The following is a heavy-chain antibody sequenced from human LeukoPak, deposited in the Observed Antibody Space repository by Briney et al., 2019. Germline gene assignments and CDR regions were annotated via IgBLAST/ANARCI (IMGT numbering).Heavy chain of an antibody. D-gene: IGHD3-10*01. CDR1: GDSISSSSSY. CDR3: ARTRYYYNSRSYGAPYYFDY. J-gene: IGHJ4*02. CDR2: FYYTGST. V-gene: IGHV4-39*01. Sequence: PSETLSLTCIVSGDSISSSSSYWGWIRQPPGTGLEWIGNFYYTGSTYYNPSLKSRVTISVDTSKNQFSLKLSSVTAADTAVYYCARTRYYYNSRSYGAPYYFDYWGQGTLVTVSS.